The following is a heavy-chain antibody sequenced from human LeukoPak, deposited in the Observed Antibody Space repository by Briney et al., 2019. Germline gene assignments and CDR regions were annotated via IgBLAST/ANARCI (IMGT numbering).Heavy chain of an antibody. V-gene: IGHV3-21*01. CDR3: ARHLSGVTGYTYGRGIDY. Sequence: PGGSLRLSCAASGFTFSSYSMNWVRQAPGKGLEWVSSISSSSSYIYYADSVKGRFTISRDNAKNSLYLQMNSLRAEDTAVYFCARHLSGVTGYTYGRGIDYWGQGTLVTVSS. J-gene: IGHJ4*02. D-gene: IGHD5-18*01. CDR1: GFTFSSYS. CDR2: ISSSSSYI.